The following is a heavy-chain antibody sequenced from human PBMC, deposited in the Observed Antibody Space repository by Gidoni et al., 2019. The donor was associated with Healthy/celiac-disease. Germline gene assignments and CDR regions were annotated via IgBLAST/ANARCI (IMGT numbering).Heavy chain of an antibody. J-gene: IGHJ3*02. Sequence: EVQLVATGGGLIQPGGSLRLSCAASGFTVSRNYMSWVRQAPGKGLEGVAVSYSGGSTYYEDSGKGRFTSYRDKAKKKRYLQMKSLRAEDTAVYYGARERGGKVGATSPDAFDIWGQGTMVTVSS. D-gene: IGHD1-26*01. CDR3: ARERGGKVGATSPDAFDI. V-gene: IGHV3-53*02. CDR1: GFTVSRNY. CDR2: SYSGGST.